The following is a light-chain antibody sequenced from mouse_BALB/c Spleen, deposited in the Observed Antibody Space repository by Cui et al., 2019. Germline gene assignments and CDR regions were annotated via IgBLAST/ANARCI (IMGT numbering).Light chain of an antibody. J-gene: IGKJ4*01. CDR2: YAS. Sequence: IEMTQTKSSLSAFLGERVSISCRASQDISNCIHWYQQKTNGTLKLLIYYASRSLSGVPSRFSGSGSGTDFSLTISSLEQEDIADYYCQQGNTLPFTFGSGTKLEMK. CDR3: QQGNTLPFT. V-gene: IGKV10-96*01. CDR1: QDISNC.